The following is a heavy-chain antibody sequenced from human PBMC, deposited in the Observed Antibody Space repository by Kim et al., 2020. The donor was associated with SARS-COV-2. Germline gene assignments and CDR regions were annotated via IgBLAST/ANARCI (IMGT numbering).Heavy chain of an antibody. CDR2: IYLANSHT. J-gene: IGHJ4*01. CDR3: ARAGYVPHSPGYYFFDF. CDR1: GDVAPADW. V-gene: IGHV5-51*01. Sequence: GESLKISCEASGDVAPADWIAWVRQLPGRGLEWMGTIYLANSHTRYSPSFQGQVLISADQSITTAYLQFRSLKASDSALYFCARAGYVPHSPGYYFFDFW. D-gene: IGHD2-2*03.